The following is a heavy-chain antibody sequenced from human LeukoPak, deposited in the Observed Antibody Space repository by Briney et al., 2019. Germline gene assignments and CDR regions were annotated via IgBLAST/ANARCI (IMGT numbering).Heavy chain of an antibody. CDR3: ARDLTVTTNQPGN. D-gene: IGHD4-17*01. CDR1: GYTFTSYG. J-gene: IGHJ4*02. V-gene: IGHV1-18*01. Sequence: ASVKVSCKASGYTFTSYGISWVRQAPGQGLEWMGWISAYNGNTNYAQKLQGRVTMTTDTSTSTAYTALRSLRSDDTAVYYCARDLTVTTNQPGNWGQGTLVTVSS. CDR2: ISAYNGNT.